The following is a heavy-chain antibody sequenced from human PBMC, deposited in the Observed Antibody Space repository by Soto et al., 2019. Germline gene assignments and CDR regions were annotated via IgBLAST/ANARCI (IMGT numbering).Heavy chain of an antibody. CDR1: GGSVSDASISSYY. Sequence: PSETLSLTCTVSGGSVSDASISSYYWSWIRQPPGKGLDWIGNIYYNGSTNYNPSLRSRVTISVDTSKNHFSLRLTSVTAADTAVYYCAGGGYDFWSGYFNRWGQGTLVTVSS. D-gene: IGHD3-3*01. J-gene: IGHJ4*02. V-gene: IGHV4-61*03. CDR2: IYYNGST. CDR3: AGGGYDFWSGYFNR.